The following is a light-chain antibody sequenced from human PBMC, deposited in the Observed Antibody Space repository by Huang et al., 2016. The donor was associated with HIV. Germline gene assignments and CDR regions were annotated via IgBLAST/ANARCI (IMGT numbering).Light chain of an antibody. CDR3: HQYNKWHS. Sequence: EIVLTQSPATLSVSPGERVTLSCRASQSIRSNLAWFQQKPGQAPRLLIYDGYTRATGVPARFSGRASGTAFTLTISSLQSEDLAVYFCHQYNKWHSFGQGTKLDI. J-gene: IGKJ2*01. V-gene: IGKV3-15*01. CDR2: DGY. CDR1: QSIRSN.